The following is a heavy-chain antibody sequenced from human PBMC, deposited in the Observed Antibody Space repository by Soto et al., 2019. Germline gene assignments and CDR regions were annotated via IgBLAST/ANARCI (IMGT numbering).Heavy chain of an antibody. CDR1: GFTFSSYA. CDR3: AKDFGGYCTNGVCYIFDY. V-gene: IGHV3-23*01. CDR2: ISGSGGST. Sequence: EVQLLESGGGLVQPGGSLRLSCAASGFTFSSYAMSWVRQAPGKGLEWVSAISGSGGSTYYADSVKGRFTISRDNSKSTLYLQMNSLRAEDTAVYYCAKDFGGYCTNGVCYIFDYWGQGTLVTVSS. J-gene: IGHJ4*02. D-gene: IGHD2-8*01.